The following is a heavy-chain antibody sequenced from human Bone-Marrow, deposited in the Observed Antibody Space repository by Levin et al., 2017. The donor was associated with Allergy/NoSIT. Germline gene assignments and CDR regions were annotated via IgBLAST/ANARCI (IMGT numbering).Heavy chain of an antibody. CDR3: ARDLFGSGTFYTSPGDF. CDR2: IFAGGST. CDR1: GLSVSNNH. D-gene: IGHD3-10*01. J-gene: IGHJ4*02. V-gene: IGHV3-66*02. Sequence: GGSLRLSCEASGLSVSNNHMSWVRQAPGKGLEWVSIIFAGGSTYYADSVKGRFTISRDNSKNTLFLQMNSLRPEDAAVYYCARDLFGSGTFYTSPGDFWGQGTLVTVSS.